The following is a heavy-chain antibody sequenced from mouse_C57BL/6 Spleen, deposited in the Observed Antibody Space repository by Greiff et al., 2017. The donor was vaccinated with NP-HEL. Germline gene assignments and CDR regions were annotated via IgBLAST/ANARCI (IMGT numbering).Heavy chain of an antibody. V-gene: IGHV1-82*01. CDR3: ARYYGSSSCFDY. Sequence: VQLQQSGPELVKPGASVKISCKASGYAFSSSWMNWVKQRPGKGLEWIGRIYPGDGDTNYNGKFKGKATLTADKSSSTAYMQLSSLTSEDSAVYFCARYYGSSSCFDYWGQGTTLTVSS. J-gene: IGHJ2*01. D-gene: IGHD1-1*01. CDR2: IYPGDGDT. CDR1: GYAFSSSW.